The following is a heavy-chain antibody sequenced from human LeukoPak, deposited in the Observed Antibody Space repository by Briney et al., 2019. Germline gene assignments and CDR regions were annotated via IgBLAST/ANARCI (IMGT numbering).Heavy chain of an antibody. CDR2: IYYSGST. V-gene: IGHV4-59*01. J-gene: IGHJ4*02. CDR1: GGSISSYY. D-gene: IGHD4-17*01. Sequence: SETLSLTCTVSGGSISSYYWSWIRQPPGKGLEWIGYIYYSGSTNYNPSLKSRVTISVDTSKNQFSLKLSSVTAADTAVYYCARVWGRLRPKFDYWGQGTLVTVSS. CDR3: ARVWGRLRPKFDY.